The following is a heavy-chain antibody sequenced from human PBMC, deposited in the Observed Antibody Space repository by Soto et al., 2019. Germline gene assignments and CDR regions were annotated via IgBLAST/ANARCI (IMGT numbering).Heavy chain of an antibody. CDR3: ARGDYADYYYGMDV. J-gene: IGHJ6*02. D-gene: IGHD4-17*01. V-gene: IGHV3-53*01. CDR1: GVTVSSNY. Sequence: PGGSLRLSCAASGVTVSSNYMSWVRQAPGKGLEWVSVIYSGGSTYYADSVKGRFTISRDNSKNTLYLQMNSLRAEDTAVYYCARGDYADYYYGMDVWGQGTTVTVSS. CDR2: IYSGGST.